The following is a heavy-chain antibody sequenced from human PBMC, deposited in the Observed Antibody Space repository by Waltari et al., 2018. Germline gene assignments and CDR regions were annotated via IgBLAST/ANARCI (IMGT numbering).Heavy chain of an antibody. CDR1: GGSFSGYS. J-gene: IGHJ4*02. Sequence: QVQLQQWGAGLLKPSETLSLTCAVYGGSFSGYSWSWIRQPQCKGLEWIGEINHSGSTNYNPSLKSRVTISVDTSKNQFSLKLSSVTAADTAVYYCARLNRYCSGGSCYSGFDYWGQGTLVTVSS. CDR3: ARLNRYCSGGSCYSGFDY. D-gene: IGHD2-15*01. V-gene: IGHV4-34*01. CDR2: INHSGST.